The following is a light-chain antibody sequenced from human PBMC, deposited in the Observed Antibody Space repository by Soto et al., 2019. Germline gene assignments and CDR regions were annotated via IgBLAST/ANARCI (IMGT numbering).Light chain of an antibody. CDR2: DVS. V-gene: IGLV2-14*01. Sequence: QSVLTQPASVSGSPGQSITISCTGTSSDVGGYNYVSWYQQHPGKAPKLMIYDVSYRPSGVSDRFSGSKSGNTASLTISGLQPEDEADYYCDSYTSGSSYVFGTGTKVTVL. CDR1: SSDVGGYNY. CDR3: DSYTSGSSYV. J-gene: IGLJ1*01.